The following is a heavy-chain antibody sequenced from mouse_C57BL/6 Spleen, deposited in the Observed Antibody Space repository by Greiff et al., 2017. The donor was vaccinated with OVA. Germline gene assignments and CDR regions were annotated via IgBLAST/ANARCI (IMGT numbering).Heavy chain of an antibody. D-gene: IGHD4-1*01. J-gene: IGHJ4*01. V-gene: IGHV1-80*01. CDR2: IYPGDGDT. CDR3: ARENWDRYYAMDY. Sequence: VKLVESGAELVKPGASVKISCKASGYAFSSYWMNWVKQRPGKGLEWIGQIYPGDGDTNYNGKFKGKATLTADKSSSTAYMQLSSLTSEDSAVYFCARENWDRYYAMDYWGQGTSVTVSS. CDR1: GYAFSSYW.